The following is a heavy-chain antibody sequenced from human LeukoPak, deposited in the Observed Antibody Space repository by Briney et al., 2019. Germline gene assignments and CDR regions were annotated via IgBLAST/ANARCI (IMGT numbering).Heavy chain of an antibody. CDR1: GFTFSSYA. V-gene: IGHV3-23*01. CDR3: ARHRFRAPGEPATSTYFDY. CDR2: ISGSGGST. J-gene: IGHJ4*02. Sequence: PGGSLRLSCAASGFTFSSYAMSWVRQAPGKGLEWVSAISGSGGSTYYADSVKGRFTISRDNSKNTLYLQMNSLRAEDTAVYYCARHRFRAPGEPATSTYFDYWGQGSLVTVSS. D-gene: IGHD3-3*01.